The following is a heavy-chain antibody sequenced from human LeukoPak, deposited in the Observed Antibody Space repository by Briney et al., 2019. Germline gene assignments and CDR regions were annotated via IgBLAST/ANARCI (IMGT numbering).Heavy chain of an antibody. J-gene: IGHJ4*02. CDR1: GITFNNYA. D-gene: IGHD6-19*01. CDR2: ISGSGGVT. CDR3: AKSVGWVKYYFDY. Sequence: GGSLRLSCAASGITFNNYAMSWVRQAPGKGLEWVSDISGSGGVTHYADSVKGRFTISRDNSKNTLYLQMNSLRAEDTGVYYCAKSVGWVKYYFDYWGQGTLVTVSS. V-gene: IGHV3-23*01.